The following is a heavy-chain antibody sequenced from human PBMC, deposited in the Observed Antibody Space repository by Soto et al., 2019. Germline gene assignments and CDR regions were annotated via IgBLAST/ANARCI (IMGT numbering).Heavy chain of an antibody. CDR1: GGSFSGYY. CDR2: INHSGST. J-gene: IGHJ4*02. D-gene: IGHD6-13*01. V-gene: IGHV4-34*01. Sequence: QVQLQQWGAGLLKPSETLSLTCAVYGGSFSGYYWSWIRQPPGKGLEWIGEINHSGSTNYNPSLKSRGNISVDTSKNQFSRKLSSVTAADPAVYYCARGRASSYSSSWSFDYWGQGNLVNVSS. CDR3: ARGRASSYSSSWSFDY.